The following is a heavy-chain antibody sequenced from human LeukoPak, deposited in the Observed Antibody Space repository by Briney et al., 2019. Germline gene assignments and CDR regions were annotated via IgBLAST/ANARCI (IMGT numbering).Heavy chain of an antibody. CDR3: ATGGHTYAY. Sequence: PGGSLRLSCAASGFTFNSYWMSWVRQAPGKGLEWVANIKEDGSDRYYVDSVKGRFTISRDNAKNSVYLQMNSLRGEDTAVYYCATGGHTYAYWGQGTLVTVSS. V-gene: IGHV3-7*01. J-gene: IGHJ4*02. CDR2: IKEDGSDR. CDR1: GFTFNSYW. D-gene: IGHD5-18*01.